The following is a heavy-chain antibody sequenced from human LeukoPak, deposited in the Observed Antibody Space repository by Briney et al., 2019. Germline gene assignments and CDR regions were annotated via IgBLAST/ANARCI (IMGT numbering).Heavy chain of an antibody. Sequence: PWGSLKLSCAASGFTFSTYSMNWVRQAPGKGLEWVSFISSGSSYIYYADSVKGRFTISRDNAKNSLYLQMNSLRAEDTAVYYCASESTPGYWGQGTLVTVSS. J-gene: IGHJ4*02. CDR2: ISSGSSYI. CDR1: GFTFSTYS. V-gene: IGHV3-21*05. CDR3: ASESTPGY. D-gene: IGHD2-15*01.